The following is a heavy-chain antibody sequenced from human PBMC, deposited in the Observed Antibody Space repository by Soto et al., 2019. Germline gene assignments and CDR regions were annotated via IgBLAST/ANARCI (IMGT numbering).Heavy chain of an antibody. V-gene: IGHV4-34*01. Sequence: SETLTLTCAVNGVSISPYYWAWIRQPPGKGLEWIGEINQYGTVRYSPSLNSRVTISVDTSKTQISLTLASVTAADTGFYYCARAPGVHTATLKRGYNNLPDVWGKGTKATVAS. J-gene: IGHJ6*04. CDR2: INQYGTV. CDR3: ARAPGVHTATLKRGYNNLPDV. D-gene: IGHD5-18*01. CDR1: GVSISPYY.